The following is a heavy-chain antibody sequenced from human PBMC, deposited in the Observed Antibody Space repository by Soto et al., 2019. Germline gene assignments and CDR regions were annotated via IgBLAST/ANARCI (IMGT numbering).Heavy chain of an antibody. D-gene: IGHD3-9*01. CDR2: IYYRGNA. CDR3: ARLEGLATISYYFDF. CDR1: DDSINSDKFY. J-gene: IGHJ4*02. V-gene: IGHV4-39*01. Sequence: HLQLQESGPGLVKPSETLSLMCSVSDDSINSDKFYWGWIRQPPGKGLEWIGSIYYRGNAYYNPSLQSRATISLDRPKSQFSLKLNSVTAADSAVYFCARLEGLATISYYFDFWGPGALVTVSS.